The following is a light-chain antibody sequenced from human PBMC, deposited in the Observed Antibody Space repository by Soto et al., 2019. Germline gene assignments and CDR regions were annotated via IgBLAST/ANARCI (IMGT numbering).Light chain of an antibody. CDR2: AAS. CDR3: QHYNSYSEA. CDR1: KAIRTD. V-gene: IGKV1-17*01. Sequence: IQLTQSPSSLSASVGDRVTITCRASKAIRTDLSWYQQKPGKVPEVLIYAASSLQSGVPSRFSGSGSGTEFTLTISSLQPDDFATYYCQHYNSYSEAFGQGTKVDI. J-gene: IGKJ1*01.